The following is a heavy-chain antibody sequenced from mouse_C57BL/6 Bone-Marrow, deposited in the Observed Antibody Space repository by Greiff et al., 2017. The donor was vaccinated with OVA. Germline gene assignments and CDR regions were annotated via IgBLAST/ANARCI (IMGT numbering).Heavy chain of an antibody. Sequence: QVQLQQPGAELVKPGASVKLSCKASGYTFTSYWMHCVKQRPGQGLEWIGMIHPNSGSTNYNEKFKSKATLTVDKSSSTAYMQLSSLTSEDSAVYYCARLRRSWFAYWGQGTLVTVSA. V-gene: IGHV1-64*01. D-gene: IGHD1-1*01. CDR3: ARLRRSWFAY. J-gene: IGHJ3*01. CDR1: GYTFTSYW. CDR2: IHPNSGST.